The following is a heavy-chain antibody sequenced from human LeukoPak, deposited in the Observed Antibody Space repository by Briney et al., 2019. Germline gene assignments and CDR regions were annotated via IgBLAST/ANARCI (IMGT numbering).Heavy chain of an antibody. CDR1: GFTFSGYA. CDR3: AKLHSATITADFDN. Sequence: GGSLRLSCAASGFTFSGYAMSWVRQAPGKGLEWVSGTSIGGDYTYYADSVQGRFTISRDNSKNTLFLQMSNLRAEDTAKYYCAKLHSATITADFDNWGQGSLVIVSS. CDR2: TSIGGDYT. J-gene: IGHJ4*02. D-gene: IGHD1-14*01. V-gene: IGHV3-23*01.